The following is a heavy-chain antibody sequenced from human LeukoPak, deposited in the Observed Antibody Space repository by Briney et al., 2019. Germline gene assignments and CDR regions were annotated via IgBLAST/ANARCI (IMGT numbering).Heavy chain of an antibody. CDR1: GFTFRTYW. Sequence: GGSLRLSCAASGFTFRTYWMSWVRQAPGKGPEWVASINQGGSETYYVESVKGRFTISRDNAMNSFFLRMNSLRAEDTAVYYCARLIGDRTIYDYWGQGTLVTVSS. D-gene: IGHD6-6*01. J-gene: IGHJ4*02. CDR3: ARLIGDRTIYDY. V-gene: IGHV3-7*01. CDR2: INQGGSET.